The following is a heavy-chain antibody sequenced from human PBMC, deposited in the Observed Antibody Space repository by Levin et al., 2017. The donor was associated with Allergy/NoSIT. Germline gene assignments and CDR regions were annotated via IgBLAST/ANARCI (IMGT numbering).Heavy chain of an antibody. D-gene: IGHD3-22*01. CDR2: INPNSGGT. CDR3: ARGIVQSPTMIVGGCMCLNY. V-gene: IGHV1-2*02. J-gene: IGHJ4*02. CDR1: GYTFTGYY. Sequence: GESLKISCKASGYTFTGYYMHWVRQAPGQGLEWMGWINPNSGGTNYAQKFQGRVTMTRDTSISTAYMELSRLRSDDTAVYYCARGIVQSPTMIVGGCMCLNYWGQGTLVTVSS.